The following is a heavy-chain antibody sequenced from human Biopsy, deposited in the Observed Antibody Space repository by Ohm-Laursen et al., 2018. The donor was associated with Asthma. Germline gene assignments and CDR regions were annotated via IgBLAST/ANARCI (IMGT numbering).Heavy chain of an antibody. CDR2: INSVFGTT. Sequence: ASVKVSCKPLGGTFNTYVIGWVRQAPGQGLERVGGINSVFGTTTYPQKFQDRVTITADDSTSTVYMELSSLRSEDTAVYYCARKAGSCISRTCYSLDFWGQGTLVTVSS. J-gene: IGHJ4*02. V-gene: IGHV1-69*13. CDR1: GGTFNTYV. D-gene: IGHD2-2*01. CDR3: ARKAGSCISRTCYSLDF.